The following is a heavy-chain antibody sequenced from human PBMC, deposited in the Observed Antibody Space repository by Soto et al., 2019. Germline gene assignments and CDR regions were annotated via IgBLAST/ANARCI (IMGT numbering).Heavy chain of an antibody. D-gene: IGHD5-12*01. Sequence: LSLTCTVSGGSISSYYWSWIRQPPGKGLEWIGYIYYSGSTNYNPSLKSRVTISVDTSKNQFSLKLSSVTAADTAVYYCARHYSGYDCFDYWGQGTLVTVSS. CDR3: ARHYSGYDCFDY. J-gene: IGHJ4*02. V-gene: IGHV4-59*08. CDR1: GGSISSYY. CDR2: IYYSGST.